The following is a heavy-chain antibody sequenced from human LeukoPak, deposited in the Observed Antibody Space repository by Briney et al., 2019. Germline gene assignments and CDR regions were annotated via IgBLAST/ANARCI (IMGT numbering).Heavy chain of an antibody. V-gene: IGHV3-7*01. D-gene: IGHD5-12*01. CDR2: VKPDGSDN. CDR1: GFTFSSYW. Sequence: GGSLRLSCGASGFTFSSYWMNWVRQVPGKGLEWVASVKPDGSDNFYVDSVEGRFTISRDNARYSLFLQMNSLRVEDTAVYYCVRENQLRCWGQGTLVSVSS. J-gene: IGHJ4*02. CDR3: VRENQLRC.